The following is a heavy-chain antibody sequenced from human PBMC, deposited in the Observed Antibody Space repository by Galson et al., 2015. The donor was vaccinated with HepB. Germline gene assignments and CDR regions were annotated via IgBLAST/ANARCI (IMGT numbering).Heavy chain of an antibody. D-gene: IGHD4-11*01. Sequence: TLSLTCTVSGGSISSGGYSWSWIRQPPGKGLEWIGYIYHSGSTYYNPSLKSRVTISVDRSKNQFSLKLSSVTAADTAVYYCARATGGGVTTLWYFDYWGQGTLVTVSS. CDR3: ARATGGGVTTLWYFDY. J-gene: IGHJ4*02. V-gene: IGHV4-30-2*01. CDR2: IYHSGST. CDR1: GGSISSGGYS.